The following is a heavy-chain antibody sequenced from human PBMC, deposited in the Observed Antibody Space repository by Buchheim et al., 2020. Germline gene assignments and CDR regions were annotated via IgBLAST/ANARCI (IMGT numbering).Heavy chain of an antibody. J-gene: IGHJ4*02. CDR1: GFTFSSYA. CDR3: AGDLSEGLLGLYNYCDY. Sequence: QVQLVESGGGVVQPGRSLRLSCAASGFTFSSYAMHWVRQAPGKGLEWVAVISYDGSNKYYADSVKGRFTISRDNSKNTLYLQMNSLRAEDTAVYYCAGDLSEGLLGLYNYCDYGGQGTL. CDR2: ISYDGSNK. D-gene: IGHD2-2*02. V-gene: IGHV3-30-3*01.